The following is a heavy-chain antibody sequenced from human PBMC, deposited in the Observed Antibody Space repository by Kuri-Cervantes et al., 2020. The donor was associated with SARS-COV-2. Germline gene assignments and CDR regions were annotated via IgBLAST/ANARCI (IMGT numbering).Heavy chain of an antibody. V-gene: IGHV3-48*01. CDR3: ARENGVSNYYYGMDV. D-gene: IGHD2-8*01. Sequence: GGSLRLSCAASGFTFSSYAMSWVRQAPGKGLEWVSYISSSGSTIYYADSVKGRFTISRDNSKNTLYLQINSLRAEDTAVYYCARENGVSNYYYGMDVWGQGTTVTVSS. CDR2: ISSSGSTI. CDR1: GFTFSSYA. J-gene: IGHJ6*02.